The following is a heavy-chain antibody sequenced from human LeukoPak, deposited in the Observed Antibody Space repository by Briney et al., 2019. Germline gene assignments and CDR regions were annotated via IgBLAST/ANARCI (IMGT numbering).Heavy chain of an antibody. CDR1: GGSISSYY. CDR2: IYYSGGT. Sequence: SETLSLTCTVSGGSISSYYWSWIRQPPGKGLEWIGYIYYSGGTNYNPSLKSRVTISVDTSKNQFSLKLSSVTAADTAVYYCARRRAGYSYGHGYYYYMDVWGKGTTVTISS. D-gene: IGHD5-18*01. CDR3: ARRRAGYSYGHGYYYYMDV. J-gene: IGHJ6*03. V-gene: IGHV4-59*12.